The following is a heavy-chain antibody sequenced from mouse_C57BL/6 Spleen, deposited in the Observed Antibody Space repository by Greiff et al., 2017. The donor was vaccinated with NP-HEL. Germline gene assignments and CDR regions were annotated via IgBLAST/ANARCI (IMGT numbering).Heavy chain of an antibody. CDR2: INPNNGGT. D-gene: IGHD1-1*01. CDR3: SRSNIYYYGSSYLFAY. Sequence: VQLQQSGPELVKPGASVKISCKASGYTFTDYYMNWVKQSHGKSLEWIGDINPNNGGTSYNQKFKGKATLTVDKSSSTAYMELRSLTSEDSAVYYCSRSNIYYYGSSYLFAYWGQGTLVTVSA. V-gene: IGHV1-26*01. CDR1: GYTFTDYY. J-gene: IGHJ3*01.